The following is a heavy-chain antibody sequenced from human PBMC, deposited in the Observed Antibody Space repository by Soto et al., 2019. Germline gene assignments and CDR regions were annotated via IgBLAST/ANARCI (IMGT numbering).Heavy chain of an antibody. D-gene: IGHD3-10*01. Sequence: EVQLVESGGGLIQPGGSLRLSCAVSGFTVSNNYMSWVRQAPGKGLEGVSVIYSGGYTAYGDSVKGRFTISRDNSKNTLYLQKKTPSAEGPAVYYGGAQAGGGVYWGQGTLVTVSS. V-gene: IGHV3-53*01. CDR1: GFTVSNNY. CDR3: GAQAGGGVY. J-gene: IGHJ4*02. CDR2: IYSGGYT.